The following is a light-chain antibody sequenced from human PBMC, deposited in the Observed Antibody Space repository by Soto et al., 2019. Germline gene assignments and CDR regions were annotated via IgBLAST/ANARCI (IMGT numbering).Light chain of an antibody. Sequence: ETVLTQSPATLSLSPGERATLSCRASQSVRSNLAWYQHKPGQAPRLLIYDASNRATGIPGRFSGSGSGTDFTHTISNLEPEDFAVYYCQQRDNWPWTFGQGAKVEIK. J-gene: IGKJ1*01. CDR3: QQRDNWPWT. CDR1: QSVRSN. V-gene: IGKV3-11*01. CDR2: DAS.